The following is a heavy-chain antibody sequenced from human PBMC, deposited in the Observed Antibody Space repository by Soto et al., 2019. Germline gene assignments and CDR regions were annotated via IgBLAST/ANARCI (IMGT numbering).Heavy chain of an antibody. CDR1: GYTFTSNY. CDR2: IDPSGGTT. D-gene: IGHD3-3*01. Sequence: ASVKVSCKASGYTFTSNYIHWVRQAPGQGLEWMGIIDPSGGTTTYAQKFQGRVTMTRDTSTSTVYMELSSLRSEDTAVFYCARPYYDFWSGYPPYSYYAMDVWGQGTTVTVS. CDR3: ARPYYDFWSGYPPYSYYAMDV. J-gene: IGHJ6*02. V-gene: IGHV1-46*01.